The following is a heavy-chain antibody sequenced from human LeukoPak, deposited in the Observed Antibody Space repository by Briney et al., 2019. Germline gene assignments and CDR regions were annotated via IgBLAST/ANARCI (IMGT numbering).Heavy chain of an antibody. V-gene: IGHV4-59*01. J-gene: IGHJ3*02. CDR2: IYYSGST. CDR3: ARDYYDFWSGYQDAFDI. Sequence: PSEILSLTCTVSGGSISSYYWSWIRQPPGKGLEWIGYIYYSGSTNYNPSLKSRVTISVDTSKNQFSLKLSSVTAADTAAYYCARDYYDFWSGYQDAFDIWGQGTMVTVSS. CDR1: GGSISSYY. D-gene: IGHD3-3*01.